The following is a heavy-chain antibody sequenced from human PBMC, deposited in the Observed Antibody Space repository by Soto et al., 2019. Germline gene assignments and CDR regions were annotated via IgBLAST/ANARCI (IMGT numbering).Heavy chain of an antibody. CDR1: GYTFSSHG. D-gene: IGHD4-17*01. V-gene: IGHV1-18*04. CDR3: AGSTGPDRDFGDPFDY. Sequence: ASVKVSCKASGYTFSSHGISWVRQAPGQGPEWMGWISGYNYNTKYVQEFQGRVTMTTDKPMTTAYMELRSLRSDDTAVYYCAGSTGPDRDFGDPFDYWGQGTLVTVSS. J-gene: IGHJ4*02. CDR2: ISGYNYNT.